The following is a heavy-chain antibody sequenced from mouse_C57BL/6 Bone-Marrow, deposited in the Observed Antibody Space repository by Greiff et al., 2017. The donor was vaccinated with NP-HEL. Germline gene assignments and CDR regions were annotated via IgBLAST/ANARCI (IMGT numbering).Heavy chain of an antibody. CDR1: GYTFTSYW. D-gene: IGHD1-1*01. CDR2: IDPNSGGT. CDR3: ARYYDGSRGWYFEV. V-gene: IGHV1-72*01. J-gene: IGHJ1*03. Sequence: QVQLQQPGADLVKPGASVKLSCKASGYTFTSYWMHWVKQRPGRGLEWIGRIDPNSGGTKFNEKFKTKATLTVDKPSSTAYMQLSSLTSEDSAVCYWARYYDGSRGWYFEVWGTGTTVTVSS.